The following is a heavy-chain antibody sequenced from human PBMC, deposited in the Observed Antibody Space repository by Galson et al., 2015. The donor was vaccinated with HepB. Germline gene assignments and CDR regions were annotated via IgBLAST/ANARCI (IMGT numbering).Heavy chain of an antibody. CDR1: GFTFSSYA. Sequence: SLRLSCAASGFTFSSYAMSWVRQAPGKGLEWVSAISGSGGSTYYADSVKGRFTISRDNSKNTLYLQMNSLRAEDTAVYYCAKDHYDSSGWATDYWGQGTLVTVSS. V-gene: IGHV3-23*01. CDR3: AKDHYDSSGWATDY. CDR2: ISGSGGST. J-gene: IGHJ4*02. D-gene: IGHD3-22*01.